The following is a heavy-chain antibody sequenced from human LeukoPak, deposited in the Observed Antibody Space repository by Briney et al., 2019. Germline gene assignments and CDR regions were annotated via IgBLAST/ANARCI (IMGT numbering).Heavy chain of an antibody. Sequence: GGSLRLSCTASGFTFGDYAMTWVRQAPGKGLEWVANIKQDGSEKYYANSVRGRFTISRDSAKSSLFLQMNSLKAEDTALYFCASGIRERGFDSWGQGTLVTVSS. D-gene: IGHD1-1*01. CDR3: ASGIRERGFDS. CDR2: IKQDGSEK. J-gene: IGHJ4*02. V-gene: IGHV3-7*01. CDR1: GFTFGDYA.